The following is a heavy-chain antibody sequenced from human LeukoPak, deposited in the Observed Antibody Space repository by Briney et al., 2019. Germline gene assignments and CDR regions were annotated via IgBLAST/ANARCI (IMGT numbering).Heavy chain of an antibody. CDR3: AKGDSSGYYLDY. CDR2: ISYDGSNK. V-gene: IGHV3-30*18. Sequence: GGSLRLSCAASGFTSSSYGMHWVRQAPGKGLEWVAVISYDGSNKYYADSVKGRFTISRDNSKNTLYLQMNSLRAEDTAVYYCAKGDSSGYYLDYWGQGTLVTVSS. D-gene: IGHD3-22*01. CDR1: GFTSSSYG. J-gene: IGHJ4*02.